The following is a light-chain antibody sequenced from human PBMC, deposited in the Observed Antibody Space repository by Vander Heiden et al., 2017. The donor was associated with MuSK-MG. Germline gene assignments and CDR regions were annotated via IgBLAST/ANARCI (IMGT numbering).Light chain of an antibody. V-gene: IGLV1-40*01. CDR1: SSNIGAGYD. J-gene: IGLJ2*01. CDR2: GNS. Sequence: QSVLTPPPSLSGAPGQRVTISCTGSSSNIGAGYDVHWYQQLPGTAPKLLIYGNSNRPSGVPDRFSGSKSGTSASLAITGLQAEDEADYYCQSYDSSHVVFGGGTKLTVL. CDR3: QSYDSSHVV.